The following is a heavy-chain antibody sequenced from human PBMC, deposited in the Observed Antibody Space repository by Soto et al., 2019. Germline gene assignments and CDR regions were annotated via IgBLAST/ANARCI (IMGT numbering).Heavy chain of an antibody. CDR1: GFSLSTARMG. CDR2: PFSNDEK. D-gene: IGHD6-13*01. J-gene: IGHJ6*02. V-gene: IGHV2-26*01. CDR3: APIPDGSWYGAYYYDGMDV. Sequence: QVTLKESGPVLVKPTETLTLTCTVSGFSLSTARMGVSWIRQPPGKALEWLAHPFSNDEKSYSTSLKSRLTISQDTSKRQVVLTMTNMDPVDTATYYSAPIPDGSWYGAYYYDGMDVWGQGTTVTASS.